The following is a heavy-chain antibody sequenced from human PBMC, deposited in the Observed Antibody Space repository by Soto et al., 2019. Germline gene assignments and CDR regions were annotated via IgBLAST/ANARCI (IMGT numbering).Heavy chain of an antibody. J-gene: IGHJ5*02. CDR2: IYYSGST. CDR3: ASISSSSAHNWFDP. CDR1: GGSISSDY. Sequence: PSETLSLTCTDPGGSISSDYWSWIRQPPGKGLEWIGYIYYSGSTNYNPSLKSRVTISVDTSKNQFSLKLSSVTAADTAVYYCASISSSSAHNWFDPWGQGTLVTVSS. V-gene: IGHV4-59*01. D-gene: IGHD6-13*01.